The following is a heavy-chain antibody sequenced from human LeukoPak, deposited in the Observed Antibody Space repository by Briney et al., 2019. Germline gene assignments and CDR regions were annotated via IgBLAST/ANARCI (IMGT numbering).Heavy chain of an antibody. CDR1: GFTFNSFD. Sequence: GGSLRLSCAASGFTFNSFDMSWVRQAPGKGLEWVSYISSSGSTIYYADSVKGRFTISRDNAKNSLYLQMNSLRAEDTAVYCCARVPPTGRFYYYYYMDVWGKGTTVTVSS. CDR3: ARVPPTGRFYYYYYMDV. D-gene: IGHD1-1*01. J-gene: IGHJ6*03. V-gene: IGHV3-11*01. CDR2: ISSSGSTI.